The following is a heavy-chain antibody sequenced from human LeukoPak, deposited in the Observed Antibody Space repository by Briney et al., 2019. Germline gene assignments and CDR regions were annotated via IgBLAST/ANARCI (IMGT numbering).Heavy chain of an antibody. CDR2: IWYDGSNK. CDR3: AVLGPYGSGSYYNTPNFDY. Sequence: GGSLRLSCAASGFTFSSYGMHWVRQAPGKGLEWVAVIWYDGSNKYYADSVKGRFTISRDNSKNTLYLQMNSLRAEDTAVYYCAVLGPYGSGSYYNTPNFDYWGQGTLVTVSS. D-gene: IGHD3-10*01. V-gene: IGHV3-33*01. CDR1: GFTFSSYG. J-gene: IGHJ4*02.